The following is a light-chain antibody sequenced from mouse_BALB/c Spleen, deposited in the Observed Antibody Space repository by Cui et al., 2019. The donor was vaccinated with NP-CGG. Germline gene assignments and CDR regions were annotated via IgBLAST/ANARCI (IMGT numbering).Light chain of an antibody. Sequence: QAVVTQESALTTSPGETVTLTCRSSTGAVTTSNYANWVQEKPDHLFTGLIGGTNNRAPCVSARFSGSLIGYKAALTITGAQTEDEALYFCALWYSNHWVFGGGTKLTVL. CDR2: GTN. J-gene: IGLJ1*01. CDR1: TGAVTTSNY. V-gene: IGLV1*01. CDR3: ALWYSNHWV.